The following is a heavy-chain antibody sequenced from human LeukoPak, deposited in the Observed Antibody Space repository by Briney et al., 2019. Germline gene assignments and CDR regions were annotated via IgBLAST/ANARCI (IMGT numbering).Heavy chain of an antibody. Sequence: ASVKVSCKTSGFTFKDYYIHWVRQAPGQGLEWMGWLNPYSGGTNYAQKFQSRVTLTRDTSITTAYMDLSSLTSDDTALYYCARALTRYSTAWYGYWGQGTLVTVSS. V-gene: IGHV1-2*02. CDR2: LNPYSGGT. CDR1: GFTFKDYY. CDR3: ARALTRYSTAWYGY. J-gene: IGHJ4*02. D-gene: IGHD6-19*01.